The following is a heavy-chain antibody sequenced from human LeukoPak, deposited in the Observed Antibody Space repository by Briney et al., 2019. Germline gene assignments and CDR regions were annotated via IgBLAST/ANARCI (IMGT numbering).Heavy chain of an antibody. D-gene: IGHD1-26*01. CDR3: ASGPSIVGAIDY. CDR2: IGIDGDT. Sequence: GGSLRLSCVASGFTFSSYDMHWVRQPTGKGLEWVSAIGIDGDTFYADSVKGRFTISRENAKNTLYLQMNSLRAEDTAVYYCASGPSIVGAIDYWGQGTLVTVSS. CDR1: GFTFSSYD. V-gene: IGHV3-13*01. J-gene: IGHJ4*02.